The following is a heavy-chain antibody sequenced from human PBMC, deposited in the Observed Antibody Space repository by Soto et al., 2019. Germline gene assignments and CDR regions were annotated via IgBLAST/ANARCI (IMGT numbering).Heavy chain of an antibody. Sequence: GSTNYNPSLKSRVTISVDTSKNQFSLKLSSVTAADTAVYYCARALGPLWFGESNFDYWGQGTLVTVSS. CDR2: GST. J-gene: IGHJ4*02. CDR3: ARALGPLWFGESNFDY. V-gene: IGHV4-59*01. D-gene: IGHD3-10*01.